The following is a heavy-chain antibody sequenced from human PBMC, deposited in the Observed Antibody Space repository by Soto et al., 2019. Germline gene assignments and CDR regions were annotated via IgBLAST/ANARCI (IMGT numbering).Heavy chain of an antibody. CDR1: GFPFSDYA. D-gene: IGHD3-9*01. CDR2: ISFNGINT. J-gene: IGHJ4*02. V-gene: IGHV3-30-3*01. Sequence: PGGSLRLSCAASGFPFSDYAMHWVRQTPGRGPEWLALISFNGINTYYADSVKGRFTISRENSKNTLYLQMSTLRAEDTAVYYCARDVSGFEYFDLWGQGTLVTVYS. CDR3: ARDVSGFEYFDL.